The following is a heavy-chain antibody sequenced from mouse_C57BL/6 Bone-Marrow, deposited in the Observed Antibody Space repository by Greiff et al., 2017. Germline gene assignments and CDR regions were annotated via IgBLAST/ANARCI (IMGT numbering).Heavy chain of an antibody. V-gene: IGHV1-50*01. CDR3: ARSGWAFAY. J-gene: IGHJ3*01. Sequence: VQLQQPGAELVKPGASVKLSCKASGYTFTSYWMQWVKQRPGQGLEWLGEVDPSDSSAKYNQQFKCKATLTVDTSSSTAYMQLSSLTSEDSAVYYCARSGWAFAYWGQGTLVTVSA. CDR1: GYTFTSYW. CDR2: VDPSDSSA.